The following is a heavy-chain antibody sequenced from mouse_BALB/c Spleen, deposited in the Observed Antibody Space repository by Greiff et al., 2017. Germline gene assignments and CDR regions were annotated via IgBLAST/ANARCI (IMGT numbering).Heavy chain of an antibody. D-gene: IGHD2-3*01. Sequence: DVMLVESGGGLVQPGGSLKLSCAASGFTFSSYGMSWVRQTPDKRLELVATINSNGGSTYYPDSVKGRFTISRDNAKNTLYLQMSSLKSEDTALYYCARRYEDYAMDYWGQGTSVTVSS. CDR2: INSNGGST. CDR1: GFTFSSYG. CDR3: ARRYEDYAMDY. J-gene: IGHJ4*01. V-gene: IGHV5-6-3*01.